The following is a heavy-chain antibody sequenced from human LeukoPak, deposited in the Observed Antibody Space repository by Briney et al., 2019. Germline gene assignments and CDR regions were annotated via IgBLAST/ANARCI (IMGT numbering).Heavy chain of an antibody. J-gene: IGHJ4*02. Sequence: APVTVSCTASGYTFTSYGISWVRQAPGQGLEWMGWISAYNGNTNYAQKLQGRVTMTTDTSTSTAYMELRSLRSDDTAVYYCARERSGSYRFDYWGQGTLVTVSS. CDR1: GYTFTSYG. V-gene: IGHV1-18*01. CDR3: ARERSGSYRFDY. CDR2: ISAYNGNT. D-gene: IGHD1-26*01.